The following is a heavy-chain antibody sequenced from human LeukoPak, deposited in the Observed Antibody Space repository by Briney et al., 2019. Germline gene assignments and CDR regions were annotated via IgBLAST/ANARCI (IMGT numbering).Heavy chain of an antibody. CDR2: ISGSGYYT. V-gene: IGHV3-23*01. CDR3: VKGGFGGEQQFQLHLGL. Sequence: GGSLRLSCEASGFTFGSFAMSWVRQAPGEGLEWLSGISGSGYYTYYAGSGKGRFTISRDNSKSTLYIEMSSLRVEDTAVYYCVKGGFGGEQQFQLHLGLWGKGTTVTVSS. D-gene: IGHD3-10*01. J-gene: IGHJ6*04. CDR1: GFTFGSFA.